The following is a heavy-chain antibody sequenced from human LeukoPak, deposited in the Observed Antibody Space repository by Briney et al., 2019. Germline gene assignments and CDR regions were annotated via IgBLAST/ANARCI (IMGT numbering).Heavy chain of an antibody. CDR2: ISGSGSVS. D-gene: IGHD3-22*01. J-gene: IGHJ4*02. CDR1: GFTFSSYS. V-gene: IGHV3-48*02. Sequence: GGSLRLSCAASGFTFSSYSMNWVRQAPGKGLEWISYISGSGSVSYYEDSVKGRFTISRDNAKNSLYLQMNSLRDEDTAVYYCARQRYYYDSSGPYFDYWGQGTLVTVSS. CDR3: ARQRYYYDSSGPYFDY.